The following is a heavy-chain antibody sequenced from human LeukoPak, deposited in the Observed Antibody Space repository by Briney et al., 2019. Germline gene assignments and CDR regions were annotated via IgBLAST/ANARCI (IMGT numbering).Heavy chain of an antibody. CDR2: ISAYNGNT. Sequence: ASVKVSCKASGYTFTSYGISWVRQAPGQGLEWMGWISAYNGNTNYAQKLQGRVAMTTDTSTSTAYMELRSLRSDDTAVYYCARDSGLGCSSTSCYPFDYWGQGTLVTVSS. CDR1: GYTFTSYG. J-gene: IGHJ4*02. CDR3: ARDSGLGCSSTSCYPFDY. V-gene: IGHV1-18*01. D-gene: IGHD2-2*01.